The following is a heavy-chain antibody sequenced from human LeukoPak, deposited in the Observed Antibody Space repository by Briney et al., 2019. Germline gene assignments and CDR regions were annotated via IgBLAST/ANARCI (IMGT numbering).Heavy chain of an antibody. CDR2: ISGYNADT. D-gene: IGHD4/OR15-4a*01. Sequence: GASVKVSCKASGYTFTSYGISWVRQAPGQGLEWMGWISGYNADTNYAQKFQGRVTMTTDTSTSTAYMEVGNLRSDDTAVYYCARDLPNGRDNWFDPWGQGTLVTVSS. V-gene: IGHV1-18*01. CDR3: ARDLPNGRDNWFDP. J-gene: IGHJ5*02. CDR1: GYTFTSYG.